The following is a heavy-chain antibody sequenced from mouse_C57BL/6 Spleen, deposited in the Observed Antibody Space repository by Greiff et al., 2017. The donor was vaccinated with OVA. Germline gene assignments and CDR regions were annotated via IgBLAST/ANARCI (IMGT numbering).Heavy chain of an antibody. CDR2: ISDGGSYT. J-gene: IGHJ4*01. D-gene: IGHD1-1*01. V-gene: IGHV5-4*01. CDR3: ARDGGYYGSHPMDY. CDR1: GFTFSSYA. Sequence: EVQVVQSGGGLVKPGGSLKLSCAASGFTFSSYAMSWVRQTPEKGLEWVATISDGGSYTYYPDNVKGRFTFSRDTATNNLYLQVSHLQSEDTAMYYCARDGGYYGSHPMDYWGQGTSVTVSS.